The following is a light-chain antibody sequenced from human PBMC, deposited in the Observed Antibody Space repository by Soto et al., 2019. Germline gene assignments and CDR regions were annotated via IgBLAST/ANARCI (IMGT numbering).Light chain of an antibody. V-gene: IGKV3-20*01. CDR2: GAS. CDR3: QQYGSSPRT. CDR1: RSVIVLL. Sequence: EIALTQSPCTLSLSPGERATLSFMASRSVIVLLLAWYQQKPGQAPRLLIYGASSRATGIPDRFSGSGSGTDFTLTISRLEPEDFAVYYCQQYGSSPRTFGQGTKVDI. J-gene: IGKJ1*01.